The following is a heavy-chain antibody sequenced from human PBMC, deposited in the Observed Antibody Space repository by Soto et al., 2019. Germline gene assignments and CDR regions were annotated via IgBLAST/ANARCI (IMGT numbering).Heavy chain of an antibody. J-gene: IGHJ2*01. CDR3: ARRTNARDYGGDSYWFFDL. V-gene: IGHV5-51*01. CDR2: FYPGDSEA. D-gene: IGHD2-21*02. CDR1: GYSFADYW. Sequence: EVQLLQSGAEVKKPGESLKISCEGTGYSFADYWIGWVRQMPGKGLEWMGLFYPGDSEAKYSPSFQGQVTFSVDRSTTAAYLQWSSLKASDTGMYFCARRTNARDYGGDSYWFFDLWGRGTLVTVSS.